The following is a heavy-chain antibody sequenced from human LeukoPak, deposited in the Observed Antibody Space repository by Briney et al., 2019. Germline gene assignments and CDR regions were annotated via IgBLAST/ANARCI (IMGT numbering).Heavy chain of an antibody. D-gene: IGHD6-13*01. V-gene: IGHV1-46*01. CDR3: ARVGRGIAAAVNNDY. CDR1: GYTFTSYY. CDR2: INPSGGST. Sequence: ASVKVSCKASGYTFTSYYMHWVRQAPGQGLEWMGIINPSGGSTSYAQKFQGRVTMIRDMSTSTVYMELSSLRSEDTAVYYCARVGRGIAAAVNNDYWGQGTLVTVSS. J-gene: IGHJ4*02.